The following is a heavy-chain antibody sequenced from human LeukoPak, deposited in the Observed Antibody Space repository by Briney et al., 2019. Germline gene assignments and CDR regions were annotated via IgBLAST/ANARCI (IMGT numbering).Heavy chain of an antibody. CDR3: AKEVGYCSGGSCYVGDY. V-gene: IGHV3-30*18. CDR2: ISYDGSNK. D-gene: IGHD2-15*01. Sequence: PGRSLRLSCAASGFTFSSYGMHWVRRAPGKGLEWVAVISYDGSNKYYADSVKGRFTISRDNSKNTLYLQMNSLRAEDTAVYYCAKEVGYCSGGSCYVGDYWGQGTLVTVSS. J-gene: IGHJ4*02. CDR1: GFTFSSYG.